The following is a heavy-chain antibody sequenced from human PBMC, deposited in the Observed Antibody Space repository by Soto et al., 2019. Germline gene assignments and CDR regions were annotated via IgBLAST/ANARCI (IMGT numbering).Heavy chain of an antibody. V-gene: IGHV1-69*01. J-gene: IGHJ5*02. CDR1: GGTFSSYA. Sequence: QVQLVQSGAEVKKPGSSVKVSCKASGGTFSSYAISWVRQAPGQGLEWMGGIIPIFGTANYAQKFQGRVTITADESTSTAYMELRSLRSEDTDVYYCARSVEMATFRMDNWFDPWGQGTLVTVSS. CDR3: ARSVEMATFRMDNWFDP. CDR2: IIPIFGTA. D-gene: IGHD5-12*01.